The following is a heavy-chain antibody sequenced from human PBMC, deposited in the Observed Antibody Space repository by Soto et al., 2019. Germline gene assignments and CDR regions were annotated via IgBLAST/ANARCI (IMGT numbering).Heavy chain of an antibody. J-gene: IGHJ4*02. D-gene: IGHD3-22*01. CDR1: GFTVSSNY. CDR2: IYSGGST. V-gene: IGHV3-53*01. Sequence: GGSLRLSCAASGFTVSSNYMSWVRQAPGKGLEWVSVIYSGGSTYYADSVKGRFTISRDNSKNTLYLQMNSLRAEDTAVYYCARDRRHEGSGYPADYFDYWGQGTLVTVSS. CDR3: ARDRRHEGSGYPADYFDY.